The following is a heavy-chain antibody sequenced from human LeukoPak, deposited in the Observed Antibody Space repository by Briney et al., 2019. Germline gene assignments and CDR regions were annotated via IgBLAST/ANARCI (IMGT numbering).Heavy chain of an antibody. Sequence: ASVKVSCKVSGYTLTELSMHWVRQAPGKGLEWMGGFDPEDGETINAQKFQGRVTMTEDTSTDTAYMELSSLRSEDTAVYYCATPFPGIVGATVFDYWGQGTLVTVSS. CDR2: FDPEDGET. J-gene: IGHJ4*02. V-gene: IGHV1-24*01. CDR1: GYTLTELS. CDR3: ATPFPGIVGATVFDY. D-gene: IGHD1-26*01.